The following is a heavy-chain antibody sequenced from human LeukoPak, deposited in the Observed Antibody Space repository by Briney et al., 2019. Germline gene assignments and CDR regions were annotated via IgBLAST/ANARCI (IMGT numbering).Heavy chain of an antibody. D-gene: IGHD6-19*01. Sequence: GGSLRLSCAASGFTFDDYDISWVRQAPGQGLEWVSGINWNGGSTGYADSVKGRFTISRDNARNSLYLQMNSLRAEDTALYYCARIAMAGIGDGFDIWGQGTMVTVSS. CDR2: INWNGGST. J-gene: IGHJ3*02. CDR3: ARIAMAGIGDGFDI. V-gene: IGHV3-20*04. CDR1: GFTFDDYD.